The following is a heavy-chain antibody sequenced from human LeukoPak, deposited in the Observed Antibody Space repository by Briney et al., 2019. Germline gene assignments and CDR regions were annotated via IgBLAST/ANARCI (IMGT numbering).Heavy chain of an antibody. CDR1: GFSLSTSGMC. CDR2: IDWDDDK. V-gene: IGHV2-70*11. J-gene: IGHJ4*02. Sequence: SGPALVKPTQTLTLTCTFSGFSLSTSGMCVSWIRQPPGKALEWLARIDWDDDKYYSTSLKTRLTISKDTSTNQVVLTMTNMDPVNTATYYCARSISDSSGYYYPDYWGQGTLVTVSS. D-gene: IGHD3-22*01. CDR3: ARSISDSSGYYYPDY.